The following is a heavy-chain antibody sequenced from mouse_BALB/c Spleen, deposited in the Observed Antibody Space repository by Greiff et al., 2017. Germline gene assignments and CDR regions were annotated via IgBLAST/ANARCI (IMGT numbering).Heavy chain of an antibody. J-gene: IGHJ4*01. CDR3: ARSPATRAMDY. D-gene: IGHD1-2*01. CDR1: GYTFTSYW. V-gene: IGHV1S81*02. Sequence: QVQLQQSGAELVKPGASVKLSCKASGYTFTSYWMHWVKQRPGQGLEWIGEINPSNGRTNYNEKFKSKATLTVDKSSSTAYMQLSSLTSEDSAVYYCARSPATRAMDYWGQGTSVTVSS. CDR2: INPSNGRT.